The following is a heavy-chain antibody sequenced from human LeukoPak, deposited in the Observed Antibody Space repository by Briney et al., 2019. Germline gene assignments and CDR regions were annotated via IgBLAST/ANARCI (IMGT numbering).Heavy chain of an antibody. V-gene: IGHV3-53*01. CDR3: ARDPGGPHTVKWDAFDI. J-gene: IGHJ3*02. Sequence: GGSLRLSCAASGFTVSNNYMSWVRQAPGKGLEWVSVIYSGGSTYYADSVKGRFTISRDNSKNTLYLQMNSLRAEDTAVYYCARDPGGPHTVKWDAFDIWGQGTMVTVSS. CDR1: GFTVSNNY. D-gene: IGHD2-2*02. CDR2: IYSGGST.